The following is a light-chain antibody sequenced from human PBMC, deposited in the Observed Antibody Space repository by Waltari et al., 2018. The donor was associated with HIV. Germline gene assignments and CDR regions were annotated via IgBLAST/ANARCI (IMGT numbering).Light chain of an antibody. V-gene: IGLV3-21*02. Sequence: SYVVTQPPSLSVAPGQTARISWGGNNIGSKSVHWYQQGPGQAPVVVVHDDSDRPSGIPERFSGSNSANAATLAISRVEAGDEADYYCQVWDTTTDHSYVFGTGTKVTVL. CDR2: DDS. J-gene: IGLJ1*01. CDR1: NIGSKS. CDR3: QVWDTTTDHSYV.